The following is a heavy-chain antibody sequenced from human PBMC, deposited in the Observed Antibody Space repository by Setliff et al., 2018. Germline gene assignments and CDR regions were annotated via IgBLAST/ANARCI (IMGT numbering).Heavy chain of an antibody. J-gene: IGHJ4*02. CDR1: GYSFTDYW. D-gene: IGHD2-8*02. CDR2: IYPGDSDT. CDR3: ARDFRTRVQGYFDF. V-gene: IGHV5-51*01. Sequence: GESLKISCKASGYSFTDYWIAWVRQMPGKGLEWMGIIYPGDSDTTYNPPFEGHVTISADKSTNTAYLQWGSLKPSDTAFYYCARDFRTRVQGYFDFWGQGTLVTVSS.